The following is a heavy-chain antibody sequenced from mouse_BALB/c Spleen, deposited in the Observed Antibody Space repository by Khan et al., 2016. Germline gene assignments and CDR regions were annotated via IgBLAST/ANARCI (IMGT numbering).Heavy chain of an antibody. J-gene: IGHJ3*01. CDR3: ARSPYDYDVGFAY. D-gene: IGHD2-4*01. CDR1: GFNIKDTY. Sequence: VQLKQSGAELVKPGASVKLSCTASGFNIKDTYMHWVKQRPEQGLEWIGRIDPANGNTKYGPKFQGKATITANTSSNTAYLQLSSLTSEDTAVYYCARSPYDYDVGFAYWGQGTLVTVSA. V-gene: IGHV14-3*02. CDR2: IDPANGNT.